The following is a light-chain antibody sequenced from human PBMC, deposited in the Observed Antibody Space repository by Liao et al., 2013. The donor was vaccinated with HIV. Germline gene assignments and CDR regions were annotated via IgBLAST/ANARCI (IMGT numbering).Light chain of an antibody. CDR3: EAWYFSTGV. J-gene: IGLJ1*01. V-gene: IGLV3-1*01. Sequence: SYEVSQPTAVSVSPGQTATITCSGDRLGEKYVSWYQQKAGQSPILVIFQVHKRPSGVPERFSGSNSGTTATLTIRDTQAVDEADYFCEAWYFSTGVFGTGTKVTVL. CDR1: RLGEKY. CDR2: QVH.